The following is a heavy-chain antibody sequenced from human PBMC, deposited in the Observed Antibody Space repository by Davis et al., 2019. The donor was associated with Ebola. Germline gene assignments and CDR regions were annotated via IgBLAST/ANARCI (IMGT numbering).Heavy chain of an antibody. V-gene: IGHV4-38-2*02. CDR1: GYSISNGFS. Sequence: MPSETLSLTCTVSGYSISNGFSWGWIRQPPGKGLEWIGSIYYSGSTYYNPSLKSRVTISVDTSKNQFSLKLTSVTAADTAVYYCARQKVTNAFDIWGQGTMVTISS. CDR2: IYYSGST. J-gene: IGHJ3*02. CDR3: ARQKVTNAFDI.